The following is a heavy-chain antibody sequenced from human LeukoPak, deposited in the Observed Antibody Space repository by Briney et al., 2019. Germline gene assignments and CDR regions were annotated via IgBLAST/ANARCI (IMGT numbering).Heavy chain of an antibody. CDR2: ISWNSGSI. D-gene: IGHD1-26*01. J-gene: IGHJ2*01. CDR3: AKGAIVGTTRTGWYFDL. Sequence: PGGSLRLSCAASGFTFDDYAMHWVRQAPGKGLEWVSGISWNSGSIGYADSVKGRFTISRDNAKNSLYLQMNSLGAEDMALYYCAKGAIVGTTRTGWYFDLWGRGTLVTVSS. V-gene: IGHV3-9*03. CDR1: GFTFDDYA.